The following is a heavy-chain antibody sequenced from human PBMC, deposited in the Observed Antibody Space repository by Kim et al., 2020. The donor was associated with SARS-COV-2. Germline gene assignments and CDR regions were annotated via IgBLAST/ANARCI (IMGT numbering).Heavy chain of an antibody. D-gene: IGHD5-18*01. CDR2: ISSSSSYI. J-gene: IGHJ6*02. CDR3: ARDGDTAAQGMDV. V-gene: IGHV3-21*01. CDR1: GFTFSSYS. Sequence: GGSLKLSCAASGFTFSSYSMNWVRQAPGKGLEWVSSISSSSSYIYYADSVKGRFTISRDNAKNSLYLQMNSLRAEDTAVYYCARDGDTAAQGMDVWGQGTTVTVSS.